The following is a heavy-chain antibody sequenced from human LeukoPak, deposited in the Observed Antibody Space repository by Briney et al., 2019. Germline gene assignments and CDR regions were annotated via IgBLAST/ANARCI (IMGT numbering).Heavy chain of an antibody. D-gene: IGHD3/OR15-3a*01. CDR2: ISNRGDAT. CDR3: ARARGLVIDY. CDR1: GFTFSNYA. Sequence: GGSLRLSCAASGFTFSNYAMSWVRQAPGKGLEWVSTISNRGDATYYADSVKGRFTISRDNAKNSLYLQMNSLRAEDTAVYYCARARGLVIDYWGQGTLVTVSS. V-gene: IGHV3-23*01. J-gene: IGHJ4*02.